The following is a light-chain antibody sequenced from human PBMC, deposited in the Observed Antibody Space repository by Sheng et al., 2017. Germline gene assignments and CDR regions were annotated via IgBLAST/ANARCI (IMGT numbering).Light chain of an antibody. CDR2: QNT. Sequence: SYEVTQPPSVSVSPGQTAIITCSGDKLGXRFVSWYQQKPGQSPVLVMSQNTKRPSGIPERFSGSNSGNAATLSISGTQAMDEADYYCQAWDRGTVIFGGGTKLTVL. J-gene: IGLJ2*01. V-gene: IGLV3-1*01. CDR1: KLGXRF. CDR3: QAWDRGTVI.